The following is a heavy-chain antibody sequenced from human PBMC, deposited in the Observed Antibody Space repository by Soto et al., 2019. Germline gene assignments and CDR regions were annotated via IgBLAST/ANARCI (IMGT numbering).Heavy chain of an antibody. Sequence: SETLSLTCAVYGGSFSGYYWSWIRQPPGKGLEWIGEINHSGSTNYNPSLKSRVTISVDTSKNQFSLKLSSVTAADTAVYYCAIGVRTGTTPWTRPPKNNWFDPWGQGTLVTVSS. D-gene: IGHD1-7*01. J-gene: IGHJ5*02. CDR1: GGSFSGYY. V-gene: IGHV4-34*01. CDR2: INHSGST. CDR3: AIGVRTGTTPWTRPPKNNWFDP.